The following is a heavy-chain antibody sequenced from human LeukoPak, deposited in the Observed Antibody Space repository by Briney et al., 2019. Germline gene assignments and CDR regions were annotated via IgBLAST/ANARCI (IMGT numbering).Heavy chain of an antibody. D-gene: IGHD3-10*01. CDR2: TYYRSKWYN. CDR3: ARAKGVHYYGSGRFNWFDP. Sequence: SQTLSLTCAISGDSVSSNSAAWNWIRQSPSRGLEWLGRTYYRSKWYNDYAVSVKSRITINPDTSKNQFSLQLNSVTPEDRAVYYCARAKGVHYYGSGRFNWFDPRGQGTLVTVSS. J-gene: IGHJ5*02. CDR1: GDSVSSNSAA. V-gene: IGHV6-1*01.